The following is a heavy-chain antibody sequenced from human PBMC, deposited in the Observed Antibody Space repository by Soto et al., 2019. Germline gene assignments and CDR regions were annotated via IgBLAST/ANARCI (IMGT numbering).Heavy chain of an antibody. J-gene: IGHJ3*02. V-gene: IGHV1-2*04. CDR3: ARELVSDFWGGPQHHDAFDI. Sequence: ASVKVSCKASGYTFTGYYMHWVRQAPGQGLEWMGWINPNSGGTNYAQKFQGWVTMTRDTSISTAYMELSRLRSDDTAVYYCARELVSDFWGGPQHHDAFDIWGQGTRVTVSS. D-gene: IGHD3-3*01. CDR2: INPNSGGT. CDR1: GYTFTGYY.